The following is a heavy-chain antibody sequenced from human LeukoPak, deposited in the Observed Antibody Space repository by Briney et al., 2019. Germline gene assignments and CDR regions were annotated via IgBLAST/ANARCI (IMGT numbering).Heavy chain of an antibody. D-gene: IGHD6-13*01. J-gene: IGHJ4*02. Sequence: ASVKVSCKASGYTFTSYYMHWVRQALGQGLGWMGIINPSGGSTSYAQKFQCRVTMTRDMSTSTVYMELSSLRSEDTAVYYCAREAYSSSWYVDDWGQGTLVTVSS. CDR1: GYTFTSYY. CDR2: INPSGGST. CDR3: AREAYSSSWYVDD. V-gene: IGHV1-46*01.